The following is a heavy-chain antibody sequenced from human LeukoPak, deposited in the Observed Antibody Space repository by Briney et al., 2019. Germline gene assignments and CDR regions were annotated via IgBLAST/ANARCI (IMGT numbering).Heavy chain of an antibody. V-gene: IGHV4-34*01. Sequence: SETLSLTCAVYGGSFSGYYWSWIRQPPGKGLEWIGEINHSGSTNYNPSLKSRVTISADTSKNQFSLKLSSVTAADTAVYYCARARLRTNWFDPWGQGTLVTVSS. CDR3: ARARLRTNWFDP. CDR2: INHSGST. J-gene: IGHJ5*02. CDR1: GGSFSGYY. D-gene: IGHD4-17*01.